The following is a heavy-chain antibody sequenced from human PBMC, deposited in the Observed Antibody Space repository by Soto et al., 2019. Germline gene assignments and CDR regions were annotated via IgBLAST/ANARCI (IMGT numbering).Heavy chain of an antibody. V-gene: IGHV4-34*02. Sequence: QVQLQQWGAGLLKPSETLSLTCAVYGGSFSGYYWNWIRQSPGKGLEWIGEINQSGTTKYNPSLESRVTISVDTSKNQFSLKLTSVTAADTAFYYCARWASSWNGYAFDIWGQGTMVTVSS. CDR1: GGSFSGYY. D-gene: IGHD6-13*01. CDR2: INQSGTT. CDR3: ARWASSWNGYAFDI. J-gene: IGHJ3*02.